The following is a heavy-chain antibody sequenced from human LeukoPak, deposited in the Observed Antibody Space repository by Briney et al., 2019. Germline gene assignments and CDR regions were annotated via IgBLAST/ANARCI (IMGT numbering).Heavy chain of an antibody. J-gene: IGHJ6*02. CDR1: GFTFGDHA. CDR3: TRGPIQHWLYYGMDV. V-gene: IGHV3-49*04. Sequence: QSGGSLRLSCTASGFTFGDHAMSWVRQAPGKGLEWVGFIRSKTYGGTTEYAASVKGRFTISRDDSKSIAYLQMNSLKTKDTAVYYCTRGPIQHWLYYGMDVWGQGTTVTVSS. D-gene: IGHD5-18*01. CDR2: IRSKTYGGTT.